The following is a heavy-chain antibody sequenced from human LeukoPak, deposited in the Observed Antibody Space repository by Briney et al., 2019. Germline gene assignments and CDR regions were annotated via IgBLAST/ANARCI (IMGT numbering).Heavy chain of an antibody. J-gene: IGHJ4*02. D-gene: IGHD5-18*01. CDR1: GFTFGDYA. Sequence: PGRSLRLSCTASGFTFGDYAMSWVRQAPGKGLEWVGFIRSKANGGTTEYAASVKGRVTISRDDSKSIAYLQMNSLKNEDKAVYYCTRDRGYSYGYGDYWGQGTLVTVSS. CDR3: TRDRGYSYGYGDY. V-gene: IGHV3-49*04. CDR2: IRSKANGGTT.